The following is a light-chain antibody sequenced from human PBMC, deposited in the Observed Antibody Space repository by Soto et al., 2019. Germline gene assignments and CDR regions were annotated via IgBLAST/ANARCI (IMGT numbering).Light chain of an antibody. V-gene: IGLV1-40*01. CDR2: GNS. Sequence: QSVLTQPHSVSGAPGQRVTISCTGSSSNIGAGYDVHWYQQLPGTAPKLLIYGNSNRPSGVPDRFSGSKSGTSACLAITGLQAEYEAEYYCQSYDSSLSGWVFGGGTKVTVL. CDR1: SSNIGAGYD. CDR3: QSYDSSLSGWV. J-gene: IGLJ3*02.